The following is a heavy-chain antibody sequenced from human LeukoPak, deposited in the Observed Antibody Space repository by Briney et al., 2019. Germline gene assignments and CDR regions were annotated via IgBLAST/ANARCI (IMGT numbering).Heavy chain of an antibody. CDR2: MNPNSGNT. V-gene: IGHV1-8*03. J-gene: IGHJ5*02. CDR3: ARGGYYDFWSGYSSNWFDP. D-gene: IGHD3-3*01. CDR1: GYTFTSYD. Sequence: GASVKVSCEASGYTFTSYDINWVRQATGQGLEWMGWMNPNSGNTGYAQKFQGRVTITRNTSISTAYMELSSLRSEDTAVYYCARGGYYDFWSGYSSNWFDPWGQGTLVTVSS.